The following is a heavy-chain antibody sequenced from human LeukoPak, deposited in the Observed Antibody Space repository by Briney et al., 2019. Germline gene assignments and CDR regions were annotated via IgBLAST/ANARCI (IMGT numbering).Heavy chain of an antibody. V-gene: IGHV5-51*01. D-gene: IGHD1-26*01. J-gene: IGHJ4*02. CDR1: GYSFANYW. CDR3: ASKRSGSYWGY. Sequence: GESLKISCKGSGYSFANYWIGWVRQMPGRGLEWVGIIYPGDSNTRYSPSFQGQVTISADKSVSTTYLQWSSLKASDTAMYYCASKRSGSYWGYWGQGTLVTVSS. CDR2: IYPGDSNT.